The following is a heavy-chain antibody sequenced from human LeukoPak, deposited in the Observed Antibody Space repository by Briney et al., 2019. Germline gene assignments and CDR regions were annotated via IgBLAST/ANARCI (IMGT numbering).Heavy chain of an antibody. J-gene: IGHJ4*02. D-gene: IGHD3-22*01. CDR2: IYYSGSN. CDR3: ARHYYDSSGYYRFDY. V-gene: IGHV4-39*01. CDR1: GGSISSSSYY. Sequence: SETLSLTCTVSGGSISSSSYYWGWIRQPPGKGLEWIGSIYYSGSNYYNPSLKRRVTISVETDKNRFSLKLSSVTAADTAVYYCARHYYDSSGYYRFDYWGQGTLVTVSS.